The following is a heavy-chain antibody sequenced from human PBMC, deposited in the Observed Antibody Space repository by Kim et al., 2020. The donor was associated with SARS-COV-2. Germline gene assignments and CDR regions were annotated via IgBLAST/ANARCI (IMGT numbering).Heavy chain of an antibody. CDR3: AKLGDYYDQIPDY. Sequence: GYADSVKGRFTISRDNAKNSLYLQMNGLRAEDAALYYCAKLGDYYDQIPDYWGQGTLVTVSS. V-gene: IGHV3-9*01. D-gene: IGHD3-22*01. J-gene: IGHJ4*02.